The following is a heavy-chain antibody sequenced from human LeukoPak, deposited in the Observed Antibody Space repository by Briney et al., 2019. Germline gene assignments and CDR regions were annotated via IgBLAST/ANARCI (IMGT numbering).Heavy chain of an antibody. D-gene: IGHD3-3*01. Sequence: SETLSLTCTVSGGSISSYYWSWIRQPPGKGLEWIGYIYHSGSTNYNPSLKSRATISVDTSKNQFSLKLSSVTAADTAAYYCARDFRAFWSGNDAFDIWGQGTMVTVSS. V-gene: IGHV4-59*01. CDR3: ARDFRAFWSGNDAFDI. CDR1: GGSISSYY. CDR2: IYHSGST. J-gene: IGHJ3*02.